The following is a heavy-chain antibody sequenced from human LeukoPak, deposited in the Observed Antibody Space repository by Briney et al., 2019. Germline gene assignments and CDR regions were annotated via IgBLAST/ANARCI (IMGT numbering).Heavy chain of an antibody. CDR2: ISYDGSSK. V-gene: IGHV3-30*18. CDR3: AKAADQYYYSYFYYMDV. Sequence: GGSRRPSFPALGFTLGTKARPWAGRAPGKGLDGGAVISYDGSSKDYADSVKGRFTISRDNSKNTLYLQMNSLTVEDTAVYYCAKAADQYYYSYFYYMDVWGKGTTVTVSS. J-gene: IGHJ6*03. CDR1: GFTLGTKA. D-gene: IGHD2/OR15-2a*01.